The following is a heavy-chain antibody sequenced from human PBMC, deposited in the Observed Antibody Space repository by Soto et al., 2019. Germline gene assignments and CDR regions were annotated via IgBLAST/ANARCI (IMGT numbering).Heavy chain of an antibody. Sequence: QVQLQESGPGLVKPSQTLSLNCSVSGGSINSGDYYWSWIRQLAGQGLEWIGYIYYSGTTYYNPSLKSRITISIDTSKNQFSLEMSSVTAADTAVYYCARVRGHAFDIRGQGTMVTVSS. V-gene: IGHV4-31*03. J-gene: IGHJ3*02. CDR3: ARVRGHAFDI. CDR2: IYYSGTT. CDR1: GGSINSGDYY. D-gene: IGHD3-10*01.